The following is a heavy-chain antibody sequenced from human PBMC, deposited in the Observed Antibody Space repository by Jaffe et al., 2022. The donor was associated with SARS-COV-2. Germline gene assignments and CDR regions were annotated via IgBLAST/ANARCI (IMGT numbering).Heavy chain of an antibody. CDR2: IAWNSGSV. J-gene: IGHJ4*02. V-gene: IGHV3-9*01. CDR1: GFTFDNYA. D-gene: IGHD3-16*01. CDR3: ARGLTWGGYDVRYLDY. Sequence: EVQLVNSGGGLVQPGRSLRLSCTATGFTFDNYAMHWVRQAPGKGLEWVSGIAWNSGSVGYADSVKGRFTISRDNAENSLYLQMSGLRTEDTAFYYCARGLTWGGYDVRYLDYWGQGTLVTVSS.